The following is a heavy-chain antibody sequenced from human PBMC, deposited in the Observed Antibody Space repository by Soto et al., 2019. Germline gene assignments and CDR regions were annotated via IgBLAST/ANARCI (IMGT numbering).Heavy chain of an antibody. D-gene: IGHD2-2*02. Sequence: GGSLRLSGAASRVAFISYAMSWVRHAPGKQLECAPAIRGSGRSTSSAESVYGRFTISRENYKRTLYLKMKSLRDEHTPAYSCATPRYCSSTSCYIYYRMDVWGQGPTVTVSS. CDR2: IRGSGRST. CDR3: ATPRYCSSTSCYIYYRMDV. J-gene: IGHJ6*02. CDR1: RVAFISYA. V-gene: IGHV3-23*01.